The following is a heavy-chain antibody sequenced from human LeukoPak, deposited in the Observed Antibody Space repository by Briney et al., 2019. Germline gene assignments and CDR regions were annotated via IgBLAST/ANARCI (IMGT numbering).Heavy chain of an antibody. Sequence: GESLKISFKGSGYRFTSYWIGWVRPMPGKGLGWMGIIYPGDSDTRYSPSFQGQVTISADKSISTAYLQWSSLKASDSAMYYCARRAVAAAGPEDWFDPWGQGTLVTVSS. D-gene: IGHD6-13*01. CDR2: IYPGDSDT. CDR3: ARRAVAAAGPEDWFDP. V-gene: IGHV5-51*01. CDR1: GYRFTSYW. J-gene: IGHJ5*02.